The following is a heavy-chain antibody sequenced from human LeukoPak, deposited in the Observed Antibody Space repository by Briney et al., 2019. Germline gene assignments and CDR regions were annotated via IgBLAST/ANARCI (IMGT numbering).Heavy chain of an antibody. CDR3: ARARYDLVVWFDP. CDR2: INWNGGST. Sequence: SGGSLRLSCAASGFTFDDYGMSWVRHAPGKGLEWVSGINWNGGSTGYADSVKGRSTISRDNAKNSLYLQMNSLRAEDTALYHCARARYDLVVWFDPWGQGTLVTVSS. D-gene: IGHD1-1*01. J-gene: IGHJ5*02. CDR1: GFTFDDYG. V-gene: IGHV3-20*01.